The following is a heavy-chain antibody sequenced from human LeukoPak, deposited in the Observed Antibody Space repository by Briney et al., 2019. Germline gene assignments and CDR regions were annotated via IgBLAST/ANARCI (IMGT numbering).Heavy chain of an antibody. CDR3: ARHDVATTTANFDY. J-gene: IGHJ4*02. CDR2: IYYSGST. V-gene: IGHV4-39*01. D-gene: IGHD5-24*01. Sequence: SETLSLTCTVSGGSISSSSYYWGWIRQPPGKGLEWVGSIYYSGSTYYNPSLKSRVTISVDTSKNQFSLKLSSVTAADTAVYYCARHDVATTTANFDYWGRGTLVTVSS. CDR1: GGSISSSSYY.